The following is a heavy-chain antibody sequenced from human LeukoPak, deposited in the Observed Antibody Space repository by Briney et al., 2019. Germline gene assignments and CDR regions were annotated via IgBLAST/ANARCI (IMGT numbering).Heavy chain of an antibody. CDR1: GYTFTSYG. D-gene: IGHD2-15*01. J-gene: IGHJ6*02. CDR3: ARAALGYCSGGSCRNFKNYYYYGMDV. V-gene: IGHV1-69*04. Sequence: ASVKVSCKASGYTFTSYGISWVRQAPGQGLEWMGRIIPILGIANYAQKFQGRVTITADKSTSTAYMELSSLRSEDTAVYYCARAALGYCSGGSCRNFKNYYYYGMDVWGQGTTVTVSS. CDR2: IIPILGIA.